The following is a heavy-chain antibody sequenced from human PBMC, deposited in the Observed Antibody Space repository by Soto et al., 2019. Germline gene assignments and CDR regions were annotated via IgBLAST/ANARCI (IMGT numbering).Heavy chain of an antibody. CDR3: ARDGNTYYYDSSGYYAFFDY. CDR1: GFTFSSYG. CDR2: IWYDGSNK. V-gene: IGHV3-33*01. J-gene: IGHJ4*02. Sequence: GGSLRLSCAASGFTFSSYGMHWVRQAPGKGLEWVAVIWYDGSNKYYADFVKGRFTISRDNSKNTLYLQMNSLRAEDTAVYYCARDGNTYYYDSSGYYAFFDYWGQGTLVTVSS. D-gene: IGHD3-22*01.